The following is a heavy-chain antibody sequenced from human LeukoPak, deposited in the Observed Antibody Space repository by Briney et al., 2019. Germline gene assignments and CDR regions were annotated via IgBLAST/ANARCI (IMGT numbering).Heavy chain of an antibody. CDR1: GGALSTYY. Sequence: SETLSLTCTVSGGALSTYYWSWIRQPPGKGLEWIGYVYQSGSANYNPSLKSRVTMSVDTSKNQFSLRLSSVTDADTAVYYCARGDGYNEGYFDYWGQGTLVTVSS. CDR3: ARGDGYNEGYFDY. J-gene: IGHJ4*02. V-gene: IGHV4-59*01. CDR2: VYQSGSA. D-gene: IGHD5-24*01.